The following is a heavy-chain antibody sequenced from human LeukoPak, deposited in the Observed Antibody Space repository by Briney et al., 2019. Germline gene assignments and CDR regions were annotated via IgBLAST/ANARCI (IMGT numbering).Heavy chain of an antibody. Sequence: PGGSLRLSCAASGFTFSNYAITWVRQAPGKGLEWVSTISGHGALKYYVDSVRGRFTISRDNSKNTLYLQMNSLRAEDTAVYYCANSPTVTTSPFDYWGQGTLVTVSS. CDR1: GFTFSNYA. J-gene: IGHJ4*02. V-gene: IGHV3-23*01. CDR2: ISGHGALK. D-gene: IGHD4-17*01. CDR3: ANSPTVTTSPFDY.